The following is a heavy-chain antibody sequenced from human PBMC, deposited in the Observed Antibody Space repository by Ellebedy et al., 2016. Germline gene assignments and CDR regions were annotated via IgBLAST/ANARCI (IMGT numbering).Heavy chain of an antibody. Sequence: GESLKISCEASGFTFSSHAMSWVRQAPGKGPEWVSSVVGSGERTFYADSVKGRFTISRDNSKNMLYLQKSSLKVEDTAVYYCANVGGSGIYYNGFWGQGTLVTVSS. D-gene: IGHD3-10*01. J-gene: IGHJ4*02. CDR2: VVGSGERT. V-gene: IGHV3-23*01. CDR3: ANVGGSGIYYNGF. CDR1: GFTFSSHA.